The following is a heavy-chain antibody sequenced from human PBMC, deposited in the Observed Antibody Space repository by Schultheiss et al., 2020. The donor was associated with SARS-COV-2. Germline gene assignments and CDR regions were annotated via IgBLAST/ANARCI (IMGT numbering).Heavy chain of an antibody. CDR2: IYYSGST. J-gene: IGHJ4*02. CDR3: AKEVGGLELGPLDY. V-gene: IGHV4-61*01. D-gene: IGHD1-7*01. Sequence: SETLSLTCTVSGGSISSGSYYWSWIRQPPGKGLEWIGYIYYSGSTYYNPSLKSRVTISVDTSKNQFSLKLSSVTAADTAVYYCAKEVGGLELGPLDYWGQGTLVTVSS. CDR1: GGSISSGSYY.